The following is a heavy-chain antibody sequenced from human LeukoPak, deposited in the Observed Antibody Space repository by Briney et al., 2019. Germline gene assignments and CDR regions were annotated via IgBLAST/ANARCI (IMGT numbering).Heavy chain of an antibody. Sequence: ASVKVSCKASGYTFTDYYVHWVRQAPGQGFEWMGWINPNSGGTNYAQKLQGRVTMTRDTSISTAYMELSRLRSDDTAVYYCARDGDYGDYGRAFDIWGQGTMVTVSS. CDR2: INPNSGGT. CDR1: GYTFTDYY. J-gene: IGHJ3*02. D-gene: IGHD4-17*01. V-gene: IGHV1-2*02. CDR3: ARDGDYGDYGRAFDI.